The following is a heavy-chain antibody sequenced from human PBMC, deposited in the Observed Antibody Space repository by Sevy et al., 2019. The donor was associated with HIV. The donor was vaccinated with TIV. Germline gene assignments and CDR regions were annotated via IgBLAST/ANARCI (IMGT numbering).Heavy chain of an antibody. CDR2: IKSETDGGTT. V-gene: IGHV3-15*07. D-gene: IGHD5-12*01. Sequence: GGSLRLSCAASGFTLNKAWMNWVRQAPGKGLEWVGRIKSETDGGTTDYAEPVEGRFSISRDDSKNTLYLQMNSLKIEDTAVYYCSMEDGYNYFDYWGQGALVTVSS. CDR3: SMEDGYNYFDY. J-gene: IGHJ4*02. CDR1: GFTLNKAW.